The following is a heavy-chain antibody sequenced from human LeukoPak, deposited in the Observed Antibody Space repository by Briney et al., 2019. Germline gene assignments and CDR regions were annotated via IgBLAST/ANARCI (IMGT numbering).Heavy chain of an antibody. CDR2: ISGSGGST. V-gene: IGHV3-23*01. Sequence: HPGGSLRLSCAASEFTFSDYAMNWVRQAPGKGLEWVSAISGSGGSTYYAESVRGRFTISRDNSKNTLYLQMNSLRAEDTAVYYCAKMNWNYRDTFDCWGQGTLVTVSS. CDR1: EFTFSDYA. D-gene: IGHD1-7*01. J-gene: IGHJ4*02. CDR3: AKMNWNYRDTFDC.